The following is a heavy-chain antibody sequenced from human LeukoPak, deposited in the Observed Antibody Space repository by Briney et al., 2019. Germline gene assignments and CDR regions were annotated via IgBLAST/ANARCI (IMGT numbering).Heavy chain of an antibody. CDR1: GGSISSGSYY. CDR2: IYTSGST. D-gene: IGHD3-3*01. J-gene: IGHJ5*02. CDR3: ASEQSYYDFWSGYYIYWFDP. Sequence: SETLSLTCTVSGGSISSGSYYWSWIRQPAGKGLEWIGRIYTSGSTNYNPSLKSRVTISVDTSKNQFSLKLSSVTAADTAVYYCASEQSYYDFWSGYYIYWFDPWGQGTLVTVSS. V-gene: IGHV4-61*02.